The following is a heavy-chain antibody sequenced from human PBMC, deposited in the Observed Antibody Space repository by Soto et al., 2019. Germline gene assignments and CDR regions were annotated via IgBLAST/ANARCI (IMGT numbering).Heavy chain of an antibody. CDR3: ARHRVIRVGSSSVARPDPDYYYYMDV. Sequence: GESLKISCKGSGYSFTSYWIGWVRQMPGKGLEWMGIIYPGDSDTRYSPSFQGQVTISADKSISTAYLQWSSLKASDTAMYYCARHRVIRVGSSSVARPDPDYYYYMDVWGKGTTVTVSS. D-gene: IGHD6-6*01. CDR2: IYPGDSDT. J-gene: IGHJ6*03. CDR1: GYSFTSYW. V-gene: IGHV5-51*01.